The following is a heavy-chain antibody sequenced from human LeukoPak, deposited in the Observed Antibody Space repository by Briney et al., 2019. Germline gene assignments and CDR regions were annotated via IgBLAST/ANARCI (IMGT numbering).Heavy chain of an antibody. CDR3: TSNICGVARY. CDR2: IRSKAYGGTT. Sequence: HPGGSLRLSCTASGFTFGGYAMSWVRQAPGKGLEWVGFIRSKAYGGTTEYAASVKGRFTISRADSKSIAYRQMNSPKTEDTAVYYCTSNICGVARYWGQGTLVTVSS. J-gene: IGHJ4*02. D-gene: IGHD3-3*01. CDR1: GFTFGGYA. V-gene: IGHV3-49*04.